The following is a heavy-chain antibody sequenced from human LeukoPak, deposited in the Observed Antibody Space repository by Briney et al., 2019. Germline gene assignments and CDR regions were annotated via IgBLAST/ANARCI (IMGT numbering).Heavy chain of an antibody. CDR2: IRSDGSNK. V-gene: IGHV3-30*02. D-gene: IGHD3-10*01. Sequence: GSLRLSCAASGFTFSTYGMHWVRQAPGKGLELVAFIRSDGSNKYYADSVKGRFTISRDNSKNTLYLQMNSLRAEDTAVYYCAKDKYYYGSGRNTTIDYWGQGTLVTVSS. CDR1: GFTFSTYG. J-gene: IGHJ4*02. CDR3: AKDKYYYGSGRNTTIDY.